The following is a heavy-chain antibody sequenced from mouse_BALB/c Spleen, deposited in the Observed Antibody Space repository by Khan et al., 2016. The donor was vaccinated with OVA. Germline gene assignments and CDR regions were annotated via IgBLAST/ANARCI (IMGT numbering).Heavy chain of an antibody. V-gene: IGHV3-2*02. CDR2: ISYSGST. J-gene: IGHJ2*01. D-gene: IGHD1-2*01. CDR1: GYSITSGYG. CDR3: ARTARIKY. Sequence: EVQLVESGPGLVKPSQSLSLTCTVTGYSITSGYGCNWIRQFPGNKPEWMGYISYSGSTNYNPPLKSRISTTRATPKNQFFLQFNSVTTEDTATYNCARTARIKYWGQGTTLTVSS.